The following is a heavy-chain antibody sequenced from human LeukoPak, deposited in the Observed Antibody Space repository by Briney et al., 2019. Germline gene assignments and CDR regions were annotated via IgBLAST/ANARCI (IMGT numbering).Heavy chain of an antibody. J-gene: IGHJ4*02. D-gene: IGHD1-26*01. CDR3: ARGVNSGYFDY. Sequence: SETLSLTCTVSGGSISSYYRSWVRQPPGKGLEWIGFVYYTGSTNYSPSLKSRVTISVDTSKNQFSLKLTSVTAADTAVYYCARGVNSGYFDYCGQGTLVTVSS. CDR1: GGSISSYY. CDR2: VYYTGST. V-gene: IGHV4-59*01.